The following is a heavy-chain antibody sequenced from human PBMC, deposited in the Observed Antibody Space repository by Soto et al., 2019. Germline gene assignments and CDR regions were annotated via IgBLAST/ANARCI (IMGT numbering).Heavy chain of an antibody. V-gene: IGHV1-2*02. CDR3: ARCPSGMLDY. Sequence: QVQLVQSGAEVKKPGASVKVSCKASGYTFTANYVHWVRQAPGQGLEWMGWINPNSGGTNYAQKFQGRVTLTRDTSISTAFLELSGLRSDDTAVYYCARCPSGMLDYWGQGTLVTVSS. D-gene: IGHD1-26*01. CDR2: INPNSGGT. CDR1: GYTFTANY. J-gene: IGHJ4*02.